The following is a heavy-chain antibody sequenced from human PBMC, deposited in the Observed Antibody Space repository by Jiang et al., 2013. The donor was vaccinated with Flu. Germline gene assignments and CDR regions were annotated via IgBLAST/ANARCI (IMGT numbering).Heavy chain of an antibody. CDR3: ARDLRLGYYYYYGMDV. D-gene: IGHD5/OR15-5a*01. Sequence: SVKVSCKASGYTFTSYGISWVRQAPGQGLEWMGWISAYNGNTNYAQKLQGRVTMTTDTSTSTAYMELRSLRSDDTAVYYCARDLRLGYYYYYGMDVWGQGTTVTVSS. V-gene: IGHV1-18*04. CDR1: GYTFTSYG. CDR2: ISAYNGNT. J-gene: IGHJ6*02.